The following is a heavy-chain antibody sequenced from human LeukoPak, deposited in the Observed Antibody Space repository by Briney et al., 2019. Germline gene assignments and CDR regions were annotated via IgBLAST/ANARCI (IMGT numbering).Heavy chain of an antibody. CDR3: ARVAPYDY. D-gene: IGHD2-15*01. CDR2: ISYDGSNK. J-gene: IGHJ4*02. V-gene: IGHV3-30-3*01. CDR1: GFTFSSYA. Sequence: PGGSLGLSSAASGFTFSSYAMHWVRQAPGKGLEWVAVISYDGSNKYYADSVKGRFTISRDNSKNTLYLQMNSLRAEDTAVYYCARVAPYDYWGQGTLVTVSS.